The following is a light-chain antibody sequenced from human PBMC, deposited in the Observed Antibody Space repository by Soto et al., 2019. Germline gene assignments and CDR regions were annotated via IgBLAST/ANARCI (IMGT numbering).Light chain of an antibody. CDR1: QSLLHSNGKNY. CDR3: MQALQLPWT. V-gene: IGKV2-28*01. Sequence: IGMTQSPLPLSVTPGEPASISCRSSQSLLHSNGKNYLDWYLQKPGQSAQLLIFLGSDRASGVPARFSGSGSGTDFNLQIRRVEAEDVGVYFCMQALQLPWTFGQGTEVEIK. CDR2: LGS. J-gene: IGKJ1*01.